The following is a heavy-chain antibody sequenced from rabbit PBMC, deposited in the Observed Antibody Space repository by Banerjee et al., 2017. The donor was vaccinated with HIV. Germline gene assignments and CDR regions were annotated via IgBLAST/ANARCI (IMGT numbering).Heavy chain of an antibody. CDR1: GFSFSNKYV. Sequence: QEQLVESGGDLVQPEGSLTLTCKASGFSFSNKYVMCWVRQAPGKGLEWIACIYAASSGSTWYASWAKGRFTISKTSSTTVTLQMTSLTAADTATYFCARDRDTGSVYYFDLWGQGTLVTVS. V-gene: IGHV1S45*01. D-gene: IGHD8-1*01. CDR2: IYAASSGST. J-gene: IGHJ6*01. CDR3: ARDRDTGSVYYFDL.